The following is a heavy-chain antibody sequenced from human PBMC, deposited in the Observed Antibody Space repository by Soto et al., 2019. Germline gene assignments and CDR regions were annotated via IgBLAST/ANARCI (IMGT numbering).Heavy chain of an antibody. V-gene: IGHV4-39*01. J-gene: IGHJ5*02. CDR3: ARHPGDGWFDP. CDR1: GGSISSSSYY. CDR2: IYYSGST. Sequence: QLQLQESGPGLVKPSETLSLTCTVSGGSISSSSYYWGWIRQPPGKGLEWIGSIYYSGSTYYNPSLKSRVTISVDTSKNQFSLKLSSVTAADTAVYYCARHPGDGWFDPWGQGTLVTVSS.